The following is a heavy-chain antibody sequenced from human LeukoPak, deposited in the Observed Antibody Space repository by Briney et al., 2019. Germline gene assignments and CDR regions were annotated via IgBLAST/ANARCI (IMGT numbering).Heavy chain of an antibody. CDR1: GFTFSSYA. V-gene: IGHV3-23*01. Sequence: GGSLRLSCAASGFTFSSYAMSWVRHAPGRGLEWVSAISGSGGSTYYADSVKGRFTISRDNSKNTLYLQMNSLRAEDTAVYYCAKPLFGFRAVAGIFDYWGQGTLVTVSS. CDR3: AKPLFGFRAVAGIFDY. D-gene: IGHD6-19*01. J-gene: IGHJ4*02. CDR2: ISGSGGST.